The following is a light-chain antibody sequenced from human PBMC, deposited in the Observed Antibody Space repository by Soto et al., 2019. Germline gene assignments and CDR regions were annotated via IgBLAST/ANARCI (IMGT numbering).Light chain of an antibody. J-gene: IGLJ2*01. V-gene: IGLV3-21*02. Sequence: SYELTQPPSVSVAPGQTTRITCGENNIGSKSVHWYQQMPGQAPVLVVYDDSDRPSGIPERFSGSNSGNTATLTISRVEAADDPDYYSQVWDSRSDRVVFGGGTKVTVL. CDR1: NIGSKS. CDR3: QVWDSRSDRVV. CDR2: DDS.